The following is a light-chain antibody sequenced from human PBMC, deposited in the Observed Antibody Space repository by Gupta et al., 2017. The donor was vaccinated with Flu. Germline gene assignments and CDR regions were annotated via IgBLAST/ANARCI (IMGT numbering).Light chain of an antibody. V-gene: IGKV1-39*01. J-gene: IGKJ1*01. CDR1: QRISNY. CDR3: QRRDNNPWT. Sequence: PTSLSASVGGRVTITCRASQRISNYLNCYQQKPGKAPNLLIYAASKAQSGVPSRFSGSASGADFTLTISMLHPEDFAAYYCQRRDNNPWTFGEGTKVEIK. CDR2: AAS.